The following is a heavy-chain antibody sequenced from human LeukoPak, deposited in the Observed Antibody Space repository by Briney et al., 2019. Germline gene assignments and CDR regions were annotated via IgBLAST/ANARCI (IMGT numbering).Heavy chain of an antibody. CDR1: GGSFSGYY. Sequence: SETLSLACAVYGGSFSGYYWSWIRQPPGKGLEWIGEINHSGSTSHNPSLKSRVTISVDTSKNQFSLKLSSVTAADTAVYYCARHGGYCSSTSCYIAIFDYWGQGTLVTVSS. CDR2: INHSGST. J-gene: IGHJ4*02. CDR3: ARHGGYCSSTSCYIAIFDY. V-gene: IGHV4-34*01. D-gene: IGHD2-2*02.